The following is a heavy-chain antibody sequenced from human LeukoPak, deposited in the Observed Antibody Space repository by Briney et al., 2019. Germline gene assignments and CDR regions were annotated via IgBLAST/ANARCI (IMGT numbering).Heavy chain of an antibody. CDR2: ISSYSSPYT. CDR3: ARVRQELAFDY. V-gene: IGHV3-11*06. J-gene: IGHJ4*02. D-gene: IGHD6-13*01. Sequence: PGGSLRLSCAASGFTFSDYYMGWIRQAPGKGLEWLSYISSYSSPYTNDAASVKGRFTISRDNAKSSLYLQMNSLRAEDTAVYYCARVRQELAFDYWGQGTLVTVSS. CDR1: GFTFSDYY.